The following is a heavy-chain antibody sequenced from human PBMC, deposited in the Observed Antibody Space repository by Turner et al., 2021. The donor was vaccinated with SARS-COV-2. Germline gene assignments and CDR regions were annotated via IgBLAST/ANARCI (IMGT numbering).Heavy chain of an antibody. CDR3: AREHYDFWSGYFY. D-gene: IGHD3-3*01. CDR1: GFTLSTYS. CDR2: ISGTTTTI. V-gene: IGHV3-48*01. J-gene: IGHJ4*02. Sequence: EVQLVESGGGLVKPGGSLGLSCADAGFTLSTYSMSWFRQAPGKGPEWVSYISGTTTTIYYADSVKGRFTISRDNAKNSLYLQMHNLRAEDTAMYYCAREHYDFWSGYFYWGQGTLVTVSS.